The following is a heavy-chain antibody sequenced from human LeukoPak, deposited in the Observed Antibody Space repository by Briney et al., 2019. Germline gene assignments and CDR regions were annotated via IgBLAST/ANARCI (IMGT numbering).Heavy chain of an antibody. D-gene: IGHD3-22*01. Sequence: SVKVSCKASGGTFSSYAISWVRQAPGQGLEWMGGIIPIFGTANDAQKFQGRVTITADKSTSTAYMELSSLRSEDTAVYYCARAWQEWHYYDSSGYYYLNWFDPWGQGTLVTVSS. V-gene: IGHV1-69*06. CDR2: IIPIFGTA. J-gene: IGHJ5*02. CDR3: ARAWQEWHYYDSSGYYYLNWFDP. CDR1: GGTFSSYA.